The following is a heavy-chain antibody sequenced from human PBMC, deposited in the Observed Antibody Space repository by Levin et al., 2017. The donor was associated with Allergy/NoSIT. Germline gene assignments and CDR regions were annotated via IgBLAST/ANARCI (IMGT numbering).Heavy chain of an antibody. J-gene: IGHJ3*02. Sequence: PSETLSLTCTVSGGSISSGGYYWSWIRQHPGKGLEWIGYIYYSGSTYYNPSLKSRVTISVDTSKNQFSLKLSSVTAADTAVYYCARDRKGYCSSTSCSIDAFDIWGQGTMVTVSS. CDR2: IYYSGST. V-gene: IGHV4-31*03. CDR3: ARDRKGYCSSTSCSIDAFDI. D-gene: IGHD2-2*01. CDR1: GGSISSGGYY.